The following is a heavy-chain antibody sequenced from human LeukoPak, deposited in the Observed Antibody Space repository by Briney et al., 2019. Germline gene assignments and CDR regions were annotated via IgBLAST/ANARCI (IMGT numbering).Heavy chain of an antibody. Sequence: SETLSLTCTVSGASISSSIYYWGCIRQPPGKGLEWIGSIYYSGSTYYDPSLKSRVTISVDTSKNQFSLKLSSVTAADTAVYYCARQERYCSNGVCLKHFDYWGQGTLVTVSS. J-gene: IGHJ4*02. CDR1: GASISSSIYY. D-gene: IGHD2-8*01. CDR2: IYYSGST. V-gene: IGHV4-39*01. CDR3: ARQERYCSNGVCLKHFDY.